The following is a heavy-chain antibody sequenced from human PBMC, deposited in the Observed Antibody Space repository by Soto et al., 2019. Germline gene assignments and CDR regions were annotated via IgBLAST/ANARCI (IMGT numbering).Heavy chain of an antibody. CDR1: GYTFANYG. J-gene: IGHJ5*02. Sequence: ASVKVSCKASGYTFANYGISWVRQAPGQGLEWMGWISANNGNTKYEQKFQGRVSMTRDRSTSTAYMELRTLRSDDTAVYYCATAPTEMATINGWFDHWGHGTLVTVSS. V-gene: IGHV1-18*01. D-gene: IGHD1-1*01. CDR3: ATAPTEMATINGWFDH. CDR2: ISANNGNT.